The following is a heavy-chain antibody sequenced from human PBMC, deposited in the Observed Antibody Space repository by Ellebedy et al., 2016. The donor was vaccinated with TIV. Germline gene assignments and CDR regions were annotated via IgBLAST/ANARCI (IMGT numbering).Heavy chain of an antibody. V-gene: IGHV3-7*03. D-gene: IGHD3-22*01. CDR2: IKQDGSEK. CDR3: AKARDYDSSVADH. CDR1: GFTFSSYW. Sequence: GGSLRLXXAASGFTFSSYWMSWVRQAPGKGLEWVANIKQDGSEKYYVDSVKGRFTISRDNAKNSLYLQMNSLRADDSAVYYCAKARDYDSSVADHWGQGTLVTASS. J-gene: IGHJ4*02.